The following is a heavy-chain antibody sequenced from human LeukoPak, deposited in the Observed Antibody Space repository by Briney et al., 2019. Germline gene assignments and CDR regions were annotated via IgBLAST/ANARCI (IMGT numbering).Heavy chain of an antibody. CDR3: ARPNCSGGSCYYFQI. V-gene: IGHV4-34*01. D-gene: IGHD2-15*01. Sequence: PSETLSLTCSVSGASISSYFWSWIRQPPEKGLEWIGEINDGGNTDYNPSLKSRVIISIDTSKNQFSLKLTSVTAADTAVYYCARPNCSGGSCYYFQIWGQGTLVTVSS. J-gene: IGHJ4*02. CDR1: GASISSYF. CDR2: INDGGNT.